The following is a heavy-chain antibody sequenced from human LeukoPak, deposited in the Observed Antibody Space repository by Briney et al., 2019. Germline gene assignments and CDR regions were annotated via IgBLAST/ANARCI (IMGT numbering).Heavy chain of an antibody. D-gene: IGHD3-10*01. Sequence: PGGSLRLSCAASGFTFSSYGMHWVRQARGKGLEWVAVISYDGSNKYYADSVKGRFTISRDNSKNTLYLQMNSLRAEDTAVYYCAKDLEAGSPFDYWGQGTLVTVSS. V-gene: IGHV3-30*18. CDR2: ISYDGSNK. CDR3: AKDLEAGSPFDY. CDR1: GFTFSSYG. J-gene: IGHJ4*02.